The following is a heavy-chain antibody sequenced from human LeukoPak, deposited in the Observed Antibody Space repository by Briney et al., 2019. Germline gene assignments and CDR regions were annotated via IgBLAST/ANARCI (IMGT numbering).Heavy chain of an antibody. CDR2: IKEDGGEK. Sequence: GGSLRLSCSCAASGITFDTYWMHWVRQSPGKGLEWVAAIKEDGGEKCYVDSVKGRFTISRDKAKNSLHLQMNSLRAEDTAVYYCATDFDWGQGTLVTVSS. CDR3: ATDFD. CDR1: GITFDTYW. V-gene: IGHV3-7*01. J-gene: IGHJ4*02.